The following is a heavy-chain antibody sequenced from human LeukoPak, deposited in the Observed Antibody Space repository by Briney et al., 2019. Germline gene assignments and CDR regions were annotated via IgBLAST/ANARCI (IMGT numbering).Heavy chain of an antibody. V-gene: IGHV3-7*01. Sequence: GGSLRLSCTASGFTFSDYWMTWVRQAPGKGLEWVANIKQDGSAKYYVDSVKGRFTISRDNAKNSLYLQMDSLRVEDTATYYCARWRGSTSERSDYWGQGTLVTVSA. CDR1: GFTFSDYW. D-gene: IGHD2-2*01. J-gene: IGHJ4*02. CDR2: IKQDGSAK. CDR3: ARWRGSTSERSDY.